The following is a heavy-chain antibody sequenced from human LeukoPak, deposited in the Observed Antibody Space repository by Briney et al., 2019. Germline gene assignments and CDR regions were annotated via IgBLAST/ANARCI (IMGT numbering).Heavy chain of an antibody. Sequence: PSETLSLTCTVSGGSISSYYWSWIRQPPGKGLEWIGYIYYSGSTNYNPSLKSRVTISVDTSKNQFSLKLSSVTAADTAVYYCARDRGSSGDIYYYGMDVWGQGTTVTVSS. CDR2: IYYSGST. V-gene: IGHV4-59*01. CDR3: ARDRGSSGDIYYYGMDV. CDR1: GGSISSYY. D-gene: IGHD7-27*01. J-gene: IGHJ6*02.